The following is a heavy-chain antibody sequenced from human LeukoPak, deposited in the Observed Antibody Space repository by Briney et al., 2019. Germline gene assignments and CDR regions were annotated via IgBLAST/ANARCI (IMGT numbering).Heavy chain of an antibody. CDR2: ISVSGNT. CDR3: ARVTESYGSGRRHNYYYYYMDV. J-gene: IGHJ6*03. CDR1: GFTLSSYA. Sequence: GGSLRLSCAASGFTLSSYAMSWVRQGPGKGLEWVSAISVSGNTYHADSVKGRFTISRDNSKNTLYLQMNSLRAEDTAVYYCARVTESYGSGRRHNYYYYYMDVWGKGTTVTISS. D-gene: IGHD3-10*01. V-gene: IGHV3-23*01.